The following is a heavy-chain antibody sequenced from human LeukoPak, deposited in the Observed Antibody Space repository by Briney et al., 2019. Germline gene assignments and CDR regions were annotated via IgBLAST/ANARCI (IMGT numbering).Heavy chain of an antibody. J-gene: IGHJ3*02. CDR2: INTYNGNT. CDR3: ARTGWFGESRPDAFDI. D-gene: IGHD3-10*01. V-gene: IGHV1-18*01. CDR1: GYTFSTYG. Sequence: ASVKVSCKASGYTFSTYGITWVRQAPGQGLEWMGWINTYNGNTNYAQKLQGRVTMTTDRSTSTAYMELRGLRSDDTAVYYCARTGWFGESRPDAFDIWGQGTMVTVSS.